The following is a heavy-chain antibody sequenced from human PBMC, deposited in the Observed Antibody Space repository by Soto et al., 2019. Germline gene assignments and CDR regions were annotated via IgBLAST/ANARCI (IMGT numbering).Heavy chain of an antibody. CDR3: ARGAYYGSGSYRFDP. J-gene: IGHJ5*02. Sequence: QVQLQESGPGLVKPSQTLSLTCTVSGGSISSGGYYWCWIRQHPGKGLEWIGYIYYSGSTYYNPSLKSRVTISVDTSKNQFSLKLSSVTAADTAVYYCARGAYYGSGSYRFDPWGQGTLVTVSS. V-gene: IGHV4-31*03. CDR2: IYYSGST. D-gene: IGHD3-10*01. CDR1: GGSISSGGYY.